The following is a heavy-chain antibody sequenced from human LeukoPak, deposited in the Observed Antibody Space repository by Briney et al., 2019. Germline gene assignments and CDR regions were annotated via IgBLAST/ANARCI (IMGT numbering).Heavy chain of an antibody. J-gene: IGHJ4*02. V-gene: IGHV3-21*01. Sequence: SGGSLRLSCAASGFTFSGFDMNWVRQAPGKGLEWIPSISTSSSHIYYADSVKGRFTISRDNAKNSLYLQMNSLRADDTAVYWCARAYIAYDPLDYWGQGTLVTVSS. CDR1: GFTFSGFD. CDR2: ISTSSSHI. D-gene: IGHD3-3*01. CDR3: ARAYIAYDPLDY.